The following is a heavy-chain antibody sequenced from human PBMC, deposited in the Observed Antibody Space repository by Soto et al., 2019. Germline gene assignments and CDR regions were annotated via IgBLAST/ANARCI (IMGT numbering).Heavy chain of an antibody. CDR3: AKGVLSFHYGMEV. D-gene: IGHD3-10*01. Sequence: GGSLRLSCATSGFTFNTYPMTWVRQAPGKGLEWVSSISSTAGKTPSYAASVKGRFAISRDFSDNTVYLQMDNLRVDDTAVYFCAKGVLSFHYGMEVWGQGTTVTVSS. CDR1: GFTFNTYP. J-gene: IGHJ6*02. CDR2: ISSTAGKTP. V-gene: IGHV3-23*01.